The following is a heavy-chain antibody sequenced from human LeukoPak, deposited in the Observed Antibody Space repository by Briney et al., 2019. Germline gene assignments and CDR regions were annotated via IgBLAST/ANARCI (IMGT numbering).Heavy chain of an antibody. J-gene: IGHJ4*02. CDR2: VWRDGSAT. CDR3: ARDSGDMR. D-gene: IGHD3-10*01. V-gene: IGHV3-33*08. Sequence: GGSLRLSCAPSGFTFSRHGMHWVRQAPGKGLEWVAVVWRDGSATYYADSVKGRFTIFRDNSKNTLYLQMNSLRAEDTAVYYCARDSGDMRWGQGTLVTVSS. CDR1: GFTFSRHG.